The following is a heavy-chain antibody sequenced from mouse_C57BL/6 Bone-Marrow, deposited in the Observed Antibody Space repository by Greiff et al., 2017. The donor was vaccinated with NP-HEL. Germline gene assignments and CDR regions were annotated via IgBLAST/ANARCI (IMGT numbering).Heavy chain of an antibody. V-gene: IGHV5-4*01. D-gene: IGHD1-1*01. CDR1: GFTFSSYA. CDR2: ISDGGSYT. J-gene: IGHJ2*01. CDR3: ARGYYYGDYFDY. Sequence: DVQLVESGGGLVKPGGSLKLSCAASGFTFSSYAMSWVRQTPEKRLEWVATISDGGSYTYYPDNVKGRFTISRDNAKNNLYLQMSHLKSEDTAMYYCARGYYYGDYFDYWGQGTTLTVSS.